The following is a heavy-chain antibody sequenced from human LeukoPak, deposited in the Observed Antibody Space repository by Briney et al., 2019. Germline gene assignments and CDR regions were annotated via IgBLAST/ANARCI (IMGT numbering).Heavy chain of an antibody. V-gene: IGHV3-30*04. Sequence: PGGSLRLSCAASGFTFSSYAMHWVRRAPGKGQEWVAVILFDGSSEYYANSVKGRFTISRDNSKNTLYLQMNSLRPEDTAVYYCARVWSSGSFLMALGYWGQGTLVTVSS. D-gene: IGHD3-10*01. CDR1: GFTFSSYA. J-gene: IGHJ4*02. CDR2: ILFDGSSE. CDR3: ARVWSSGSFLMALGY.